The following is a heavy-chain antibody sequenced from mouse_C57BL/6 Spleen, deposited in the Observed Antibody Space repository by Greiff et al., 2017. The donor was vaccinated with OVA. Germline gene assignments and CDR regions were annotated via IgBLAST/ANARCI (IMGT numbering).Heavy chain of an antibody. CDR3: TRRIAWFAY. CDR1: GFTFSDAW. J-gene: IGHJ3*01. Sequence: DVKLQESGGGLVQPGGSMKLSCAASGFTFSDAWMDWVRQSPEQGLEWVAEIRHKANNHATYYAVSGKGRFTISRADSKSGVYLQMNSLRAEDTGIYYCTRRIAWFAYWGQGTLVTVSA. V-gene: IGHV6-6*01. CDR2: IRHKANNHAT.